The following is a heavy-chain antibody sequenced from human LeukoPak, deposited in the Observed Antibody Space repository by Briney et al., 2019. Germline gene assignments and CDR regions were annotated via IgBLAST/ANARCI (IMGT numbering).Heavy chain of an antibody. V-gene: IGHV3-23*01. CDR1: GFTFSSYA. CDR3: AKDRIAVAAATPDY. Sequence: PGGSLRLSCAASGFTFSSYAMSWVRQAPGKGLEWVSGISGSGGSTYYADSVKGRFTISRANSKNTMYMQMNSLRAEDTAVYYCAKDRIAVAAATPDYWGQGALVTVSS. CDR2: ISGSGGST. D-gene: IGHD6-19*01. J-gene: IGHJ4*02.